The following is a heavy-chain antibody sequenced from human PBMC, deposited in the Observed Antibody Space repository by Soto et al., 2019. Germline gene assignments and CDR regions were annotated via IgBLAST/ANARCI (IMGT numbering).Heavy chain of an antibody. CDR2: ISYDGSNK. J-gene: IGHJ4*02. CDR3: AKDRAGGDFDY. V-gene: IGHV3-30*18. CDR1: GFTFSSYG. D-gene: IGHD3-10*01. Sequence: QVQLVESGGGVVQPGRSLRLSCAASGFTFSSYGMHWVRQAPGKGLEWVAVISYDGSNKYYADSVKGRFTISRDNSKNTLYLQMNSLRAEDTAVYHCAKDRAGGDFDYWGQGTLVTVSS.